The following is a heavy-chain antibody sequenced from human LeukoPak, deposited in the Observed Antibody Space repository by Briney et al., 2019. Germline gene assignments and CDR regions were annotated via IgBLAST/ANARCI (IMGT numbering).Heavy chain of an antibody. V-gene: IGHV4-34*01. CDR3: ARLPSWGSSFDY. Sequence: SETLSLTCAVYGRSFSGYYWSWIRQPPGKGLEWIGEINHSGSTNYNPPLKSRVTISVDKSKNQFSLKLSSVTAADTAVYYCARLPSWGSSFDYWGQGTLVTVSS. CDR2: INHSGST. J-gene: IGHJ4*02. D-gene: IGHD6-13*01. CDR1: GRSFSGYY.